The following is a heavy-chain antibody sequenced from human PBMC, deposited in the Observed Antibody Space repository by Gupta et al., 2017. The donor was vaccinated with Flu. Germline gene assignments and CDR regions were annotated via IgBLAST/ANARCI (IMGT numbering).Heavy chain of an antibody. CDR1: GFTFSNAW. CDR2: IKSKTDGGTT. CDR3: TTTTYSSGWSRGPVRDY. V-gene: IGHV3-15*01. D-gene: IGHD6-19*01. J-gene: IGHJ4*02. Sequence: EVQLVESGGGLVKPGGSLRLSCAPSGFTFSNAWMSWVRQAPGKGLEWVGRIKSKTDGGTTDYAAPVKGRFTISRDDSKNTLYLQMNSLKTEDTAVYYCTTTTYSSGWSRGPVRDYWGQGTLVTVSS.